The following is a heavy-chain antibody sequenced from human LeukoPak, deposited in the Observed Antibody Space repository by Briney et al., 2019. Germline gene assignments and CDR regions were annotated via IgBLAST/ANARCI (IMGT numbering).Heavy chain of an antibody. Sequence: PSQTLSLTCTVSGGSISSGGYYWSWIRQHPGKGLEWIGYIYYSGSTYYNPSLKSRVTISVDTSKNQFSLKLSSVTAADTAVYYCAREDHGDYGNHFDNWGQGTLVTVSS. CDR3: AREDHGDYGNHFDN. CDR2: IYYSGST. D-gene: IGHD4-17*01. V-gene: IGHV4-31*03. CDR1: GGSISSGGYY. J-gene: IGHJ4*02.